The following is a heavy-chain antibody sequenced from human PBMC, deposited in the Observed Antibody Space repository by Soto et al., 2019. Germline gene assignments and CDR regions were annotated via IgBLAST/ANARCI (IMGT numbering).Heavy chain of an antibody. D-gene: IGHD3-22*01. Sequence: ASVKVSCKASGYTFTGYYMHWVRQAPGHGLEWMGWINPNSGGTHYAQKFQGRVTMTRDTSISTAYMELSRLRSDDTAVYYCARAQFKHYYDRRSYYPDYWGQGTLVTVSS. V-gene: IGHV1-2*02. CDR3: ARAQFKHYYDRRSYYPDY. J-gene: IGHJ4*02. CDR2: INPNSGGT. CDR1: GYTFTGYY.